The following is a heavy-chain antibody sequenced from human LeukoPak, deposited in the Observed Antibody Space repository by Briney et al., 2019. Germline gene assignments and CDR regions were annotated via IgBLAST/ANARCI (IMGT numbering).Heavy chain of an antibody. CDR3: ARGPLTIEYNAMDV. J-gene: IGHJ6*02. Sequence: GGSLRLSCAASGFTFSSYAMHWVRQAPGKGLEWVAVISYDGSNKYYADSVKGRFTISRDNSKNTLYLQMNSLRAEDTAVYYCARGPLTIEYNAMDVWGQGTTVTVSS. CDR1: GFTFSSYA. V-gene: IGHV3-30-3*01. D-gene: IGHD3-10*01. CDR2: ISYDGSNK.